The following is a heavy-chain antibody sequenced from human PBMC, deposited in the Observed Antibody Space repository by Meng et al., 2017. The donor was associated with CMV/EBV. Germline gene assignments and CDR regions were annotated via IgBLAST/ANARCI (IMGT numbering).Heavy chain of an antibody. CDR3: ARDQGRGYSYGRDYYGMDV. V-gene: IGHV4-39*07. Sequence: GSLRLSCTVSGGSISSSSYYWGWIRQPPGKGLEWIGSIYYSGSTYYNPSLKSRVTISVDTSKNPFSLKLSSVTAADTAVYYCARDQGRGYSYGRDYYGMDVWGQGTTVTV. CDR2: IYYSGST. J-gene: IGHJ6*02. D-gene: IGHD5-18*01. CDR1: GGSISSSSYY.